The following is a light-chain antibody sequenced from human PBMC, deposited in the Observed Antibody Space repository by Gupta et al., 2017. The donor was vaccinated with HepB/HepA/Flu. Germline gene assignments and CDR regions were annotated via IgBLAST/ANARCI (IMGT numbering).Light chain of an antibody. CDR3: QQYNNWPRLT. J-gene: IGKJ4*01. CDR2: GAS. Sequence: EIVMTHSPATLSVSPGERATLSCRASQSVSSNLAWYQQKPGQAPRLLIYGASTRPTGNPARFSGSGSGTEFTLTISSLQSEDVAVYYCQQYNNWPRLTFGGGTKVEIK. V-gene: IGKV3-15*01. CDR1: QSVSSN.